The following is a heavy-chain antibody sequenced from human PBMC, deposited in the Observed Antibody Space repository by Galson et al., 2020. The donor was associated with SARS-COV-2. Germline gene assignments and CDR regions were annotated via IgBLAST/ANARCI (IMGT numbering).Heavy chain of an antibody. CDR2: INPNSGGT. V-gene: IGHV1-2*02. J-gene: IGHJ4*02. Sequence: ASVKVSCKASGYTFTGYYMHWVRQAPGQGLEWMGWINPNSGGTNYAQKFQGGVTMTRDTSISTAYMELSRLRSDDTAVYYCASARGPDYYDSSGYLDYWGQGTLVTVSS. CDR1: GYTFTGYY. D-gene: IGHD3-22*01. CDR3: ASARGPDYYDSSGYLDY.